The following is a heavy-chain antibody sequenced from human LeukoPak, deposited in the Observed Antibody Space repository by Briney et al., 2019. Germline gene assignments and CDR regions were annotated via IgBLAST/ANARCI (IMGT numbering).Heavy chain of an antibody. D-gene: IGHD1-26*01. CDR3: AKGATNFEY. CDR1: GGSISSYY. J-gene: IGHJ4*02. V-gene: IGHV4-59*01. Sequence: AETLALTCSLSGGSISSYYWSWIRQPPGRALEWSGYVYYSGTTNYNPSLKSRVTISVDTSKNQFSMELTSVTAADTAVYDWAKGATNFEYWGQGTLVTVSS. CDR2: VYYSGTT.